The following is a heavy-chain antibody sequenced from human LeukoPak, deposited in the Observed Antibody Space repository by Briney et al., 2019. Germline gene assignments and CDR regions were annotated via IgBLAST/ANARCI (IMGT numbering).Heavy chain of an antibody. D-gene: IGHD5-18*01. J-gene: IGHJ2*01. V-gene: IGHV4-34*01. CDR2: INHSGST. Sequence: PSETLSLTCAVYGGSFSGYYWSWIRQPPGKGLEWIGEINHSGSTNYNPSLKSRVTISVDTSKNQFSLILTSVTAADTAVYFCARVPYSYGLGYFDLWGRGTLVTVSS. CDR3: ARVPYSYGLGYFDL. CDR1: GGSFSGYY.